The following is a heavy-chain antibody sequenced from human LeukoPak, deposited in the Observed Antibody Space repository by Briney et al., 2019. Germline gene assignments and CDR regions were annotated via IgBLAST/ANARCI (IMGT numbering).Heavy chain of an antibody. D-gene: IGHD3-16*01. CDR3: ARVMSASVWRSYGSYYYYYYYMDI. CDR2: IKQDGSEK. J-gene: IGHJ6*03. V-gene: IGHV3-7*01. CDR1: GFTFSSYW. Sequence: GGSLRLSCAASGFTFSSYWMSWVRQAPGKGLEWVANIKQDGSEKYSVDSVKGRFTISRDNAKNSLYMQMNSLRAEDTAVYYCARVMSASVWRSYGSYYYYYYYMDIWGKGTTVTVSS.